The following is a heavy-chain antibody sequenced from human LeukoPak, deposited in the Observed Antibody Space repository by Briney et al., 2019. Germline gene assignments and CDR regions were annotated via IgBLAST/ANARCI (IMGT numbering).Heavy chain of an antibody. CDR3: ARDRSSSPRWFDP. J-gene: IGHJ5*02. CDR2: IIPIFGTA. V-gene: IGHV1-69*13. CDR1: GGTFSSYA. D-gene: IGHD6-6*01. Sequence: GASVKVSCKASGGTFSSYAISWVRQAPGQGLEWMGGIIPIFGTANYAQKFQGRVTITADESTSTAYMELSSLRSEDTAVYYCARDRSSSPRWFDPWGQGTLVTVSS.